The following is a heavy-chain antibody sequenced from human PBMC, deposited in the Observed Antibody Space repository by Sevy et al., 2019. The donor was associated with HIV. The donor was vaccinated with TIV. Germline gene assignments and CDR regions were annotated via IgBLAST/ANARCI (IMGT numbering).Heavy chain of an antibody. CDR2: IHYRAGT. CDR1: GASVSTSY. J-gene: IGHJ3*02. V-gene: IGHV4-59*02. D-gene: IGHD3-22*01. CDR3: AKHCSHYFDNSGYGEAFDI. Sequence: SETLSLTCTVSGASVSTSYWNWIRQSPETGLEYIGYIHYRAGTYYNPPLKSRVTMSIDTSKNLVSLKVTSVTAADTAMYYCAKHCSHYFDNSGYGEAFDIWGQGTKVTVSS.